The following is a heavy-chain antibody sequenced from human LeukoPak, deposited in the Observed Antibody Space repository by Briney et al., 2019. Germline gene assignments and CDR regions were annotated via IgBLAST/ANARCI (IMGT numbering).Heavy chain of an antibody. CDR1: GFTFSSYS. V-gene: IGHV3-21*01. CDR2: ISSSSSYI. CDR3: ARGEEQLVRAGDWFDP. Sequence: AGGSLRLSCAASGFTFSSYSMNWVRQAPGKGLEWVSSISSSSSYIYYADSVKGRFTISRDNAKNSLYLQINSLRAEDTAVYYCARGEEQLVRAGDWFDPWGQGTLVTVSS. D-gene: IGHD6-6*01. J-gene: IGHJ5*02.